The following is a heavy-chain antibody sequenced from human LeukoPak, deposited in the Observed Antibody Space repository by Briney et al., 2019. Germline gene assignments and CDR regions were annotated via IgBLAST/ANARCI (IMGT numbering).Heavy chain of an antibody. D-gene: IGHD3-22*01. CDR2: INHSGST. CDR3: ARAHLDSSGHYYKPITSLDY. V-gene: IGHV4-34*01. CDR1: GGSFSGYY. J-gene: IGHJ4*02. Sequence: SETLSLTCAVYGGSFSGYYWSWIRQPPGKGLEWIGEINHSGSTNYNPSLKSRVTISVDTSKNQFSLKLSSVTAADTAVYYCARAHLDSSGHYYKPITSLDYWGQGTLVTVSS.